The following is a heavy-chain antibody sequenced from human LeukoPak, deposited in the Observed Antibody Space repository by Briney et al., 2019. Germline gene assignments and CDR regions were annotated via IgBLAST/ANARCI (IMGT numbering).Heavy chain of an antibody. CDR2: IYYSGST. D-gene: IGHD3-10*01. CDR1: GGSISSGGYS. J-gene: IGHJ5*02. Sequence: SETLSLTCTVSGGSISSGGYSWSWISQHPGKGLEWIGYIYYSGSTYYNPSLKSRVTISVDTSKNQFSLKLSSVSAADTAVYYCARALVRGVIGIEGWFVPWGQGTLVTVSS. CDR3: ARALVRGVIGIEGWFVP. V-gene: IGHV4-31*03.